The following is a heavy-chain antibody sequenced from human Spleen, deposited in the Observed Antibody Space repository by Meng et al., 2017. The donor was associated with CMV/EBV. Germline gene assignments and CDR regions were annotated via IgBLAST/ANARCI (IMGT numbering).Heavy chain of an antibody. J-gene: IGHJ3*02. CDR1: GYTFTNYG. Sequence: ASVKVSCKASGYTFTNYGISWVRQAPGQGLEWMGWISGYNGDTKYSQKVQGRVTMTTDTSTRTAYMELRSLRSDDTAVYYCARDRRDVLLWFGEFKDAFDIWGQGTMVTVSS. CDR2: ISGYNGDT. CDR3: ARDRRDVLLWFGEFKDAFDI. V-gene: IGHV1-18*01. D-gene: IGHD3-10*01.